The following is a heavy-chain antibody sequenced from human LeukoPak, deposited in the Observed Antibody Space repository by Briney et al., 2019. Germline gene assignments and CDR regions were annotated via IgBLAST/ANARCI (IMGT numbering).Heavy chain of an antibody. CDR2: ISSSGSTI. V-gene: IGHV3-48*03. J-gene: IGHJ4*02. Sequence: AGGSLRLSCAAYGFTFSSYEMHWVRQAPGKGLEWVSYISSSGSTIYYADSVKGRFTISRDNAKNSLYLQMNSLRAEDTAVYYCARDYGGSSPFDYWGQGTLVTVSS. CDR1: GFTFSSYE. D-gene: IGHD4-23*01. CDR3: ARDYGGSSPFDY.